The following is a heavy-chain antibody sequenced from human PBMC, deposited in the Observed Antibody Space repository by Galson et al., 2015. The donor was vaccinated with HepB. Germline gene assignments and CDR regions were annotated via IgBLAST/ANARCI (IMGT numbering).Heavy chain of an antibody. CDR2: MNPNSGNT. CDR1: GYTFTSYG. J-gene: IGHJ4*02. V-gene: IGHV1-8*02. D-gene: IGHD6-13*01. Sequence: SVKVSCKASGYTFTSYGISWVRQAPGQGLEWMGWMNPNSGNTGYAQKFQGRVTMTRNTSISTAYMELSSLRSEDTAVYYCARGSSSCDYWGQGTLVTVSS. CDR3: ARGSSSCDY.